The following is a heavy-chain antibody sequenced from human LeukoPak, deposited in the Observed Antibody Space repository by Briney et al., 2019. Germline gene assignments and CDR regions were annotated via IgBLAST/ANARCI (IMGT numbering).Heavy chain of an antibody. J-gene: IGHJ6*02. Sequence: ASVKVSCKASGYTFTSYDINWVRQATGQGLEWMGWMNPNSGNTGYAQKLQGRVTMTRNTSISTAYMELSSLRSEDTAVYYCASRYYYDSSGYLYYYGMDVWGQGTTVTVSS. CDR3: ASRYYYDSSGYLYYYGMDV. CDR2: MNPNSGNT. D-gene: IGHD3-22*01. V-gene: IGHV1-8*01. CDR1: GYTFTSYD.